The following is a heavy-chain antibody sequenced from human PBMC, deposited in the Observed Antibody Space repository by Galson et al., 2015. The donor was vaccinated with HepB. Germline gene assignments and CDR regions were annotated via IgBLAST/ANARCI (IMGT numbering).Heavy chain of an antibody. D-gene: IGHD3-16*02. CDR2: ISSSSSYI. CDR3: ARDSPNMITFGGVIVIPGMGDYYYYGMDV. J-gene: IGHJ6*02. CDR1: GFTFSSYS. V-gene: IGHV3-21*01. Sequence: SLRLSCAASGFTFSSYSMNWVRQAPGKGLEWVSSISSSSSYIYYADSVKGRFTISRDNAKNSLYLQMNSLRAEDTAVYYCARDSPNMITFGGVIVIPGMGDYYYYGMDVWGQGTTVTVSS.